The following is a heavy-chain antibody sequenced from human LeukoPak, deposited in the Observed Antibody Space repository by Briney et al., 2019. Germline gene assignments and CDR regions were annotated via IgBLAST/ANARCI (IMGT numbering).Heavy chain of an antibody. CDR2: ISVSGGDT. CDR1: GFTFSSYA. J-gene: IGHJ4*02. D-gene: IGHD6-13*01. V-gene: IGHV3-23*01. CDR3: AKRLTPKKVAAQGDYFDY. Sequence: PGGSLRLSCAASGFTFSSYAMSWVRQAPGKGLEWVSVISVSGGDTNYADSVKGRFTVSRDNSKNTLYLQMNSLRAEDTAVYYCAKRLTPKKVAAQGDYFDYWGQGTLVTVSS.